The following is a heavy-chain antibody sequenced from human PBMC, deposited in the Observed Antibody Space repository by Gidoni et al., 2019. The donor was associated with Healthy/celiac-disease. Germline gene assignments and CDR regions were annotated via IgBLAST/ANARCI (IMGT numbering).Heavy chain of an antibody. V-gene: IGHV3-30*18. CDR1: GFTFSSYG. Sequence: QVQLVESGGGVVQPGRSLRLSCAASGFTFSSYGMHWVRQAPGKGLEWVAVISYDGSNKYYADSVKGRFTISRDNSKNTLYLQMNSLRAEDTAVYYCAKVEVGYYYYGMDLWGQGTTVTVSS. CDR2: ISYDGSNK. D-gene: IGHD3-3*01. CDR3: AKVEVGYYYYGMDL. J-gene: IGHJ6*02.